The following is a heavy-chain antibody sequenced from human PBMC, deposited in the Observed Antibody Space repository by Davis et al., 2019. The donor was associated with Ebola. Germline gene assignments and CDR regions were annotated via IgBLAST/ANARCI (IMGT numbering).Heavy chain of an antibody. CDR3: ARAVAMVLPYNWFDP. V-gene: IGHV1-18*01. CDR1: GYTFTSYG. CDR2: ISAYNCNT. D-gene: IGHD3-10*01. J-gene: IGHJ5*02. Sequence: ASVKVSCKASGYTFTSYGISWVRQAPGQGLEWMGWISAYNCNTNYAQKLQGRVTMTTDTSTSTAYMELRSLRSDDTAVYYCARAVAMVLPYNWFDPWGQGTLVTVSS.